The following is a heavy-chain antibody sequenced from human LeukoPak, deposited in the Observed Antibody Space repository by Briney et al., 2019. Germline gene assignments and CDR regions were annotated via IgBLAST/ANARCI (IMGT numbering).Heavy chain of an antibody. Sequence: GGSLRLSCAASGFTFSSYWMHWVRQAPGKGLVWVSRINSDGSSTSYADSVKGRFTISRDNAKNTLYLQMNSLRAEDTAVYYCTSGYSYGHSLFDYWGQGTLVTVSS. V-gene: IGHV3-74*01. D-gene: IGHD5-18*01. J-gene: IGHJ4*02. CDR1: GFTFSSYW. CDR3: TSGYSYGHSLFDY. CDR2: INSDGSST.